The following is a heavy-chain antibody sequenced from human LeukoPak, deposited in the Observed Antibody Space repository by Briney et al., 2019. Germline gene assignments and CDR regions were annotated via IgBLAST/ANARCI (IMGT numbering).Heavy chain of an antibody. CDR3: ARDAGAYGDYTFDP. CDR1: GYSISSGYY. D-gene: IGHD4-17*01. CDR2: IYHSGST. Sequence: SETLSLTCTVSGYSISSGYYWGWIRQPPGKGLEWIGSIYHSGSTYYNPSLKSRVTISVDTSKNQFSPKLSSVTAADTAVYYCARDAGAYGDYTFDPWGQGTLVTVSS. J-gene: IGHJ5*02. V-gene: IGHV4-38-2*02.